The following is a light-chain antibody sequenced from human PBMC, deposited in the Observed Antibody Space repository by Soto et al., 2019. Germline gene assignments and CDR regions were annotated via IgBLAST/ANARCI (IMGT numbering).Light chain of an antibody. CDR3: QQNYSTQWT. CDR2: AAS. CDR1: QSIRTY. V-gene: IGKV1-39*01. J-gene: IGKJ1*01. Sequence: DIQMTQSPSSLSASVGDRVTITCRATQSIRTYLAWYQQQPGKAPKLLIYAASSLQSGVPSRFSGSGSGTDFTLTISSLQPEDFATYYCQQNYSTQWTFGQGTKVEIK.